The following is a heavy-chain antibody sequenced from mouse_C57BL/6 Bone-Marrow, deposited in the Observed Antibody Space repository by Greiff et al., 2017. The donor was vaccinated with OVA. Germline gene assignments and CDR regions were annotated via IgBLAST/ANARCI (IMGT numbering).Heavy chain of an antibody. J-gene: IGHJ4*01. CDR3: AIYYGSSLYYAMDY. Sequence: VQGVESGPGLVAPSQSLSITCTVSGFSLTSYGVSWVRQPPGKGLEWLGVIWGDGSTNYHSALISRLSISKDNSKSQVFLKLNSLQTDDTATHYCAIYYGSSLYYAMDYWGQGTSVTVSS. V-gene: IGHV2-3*01. CDR2: IWGDGST. CDR1: GFSLTSYG. D-gene: IGHD1-1*01.